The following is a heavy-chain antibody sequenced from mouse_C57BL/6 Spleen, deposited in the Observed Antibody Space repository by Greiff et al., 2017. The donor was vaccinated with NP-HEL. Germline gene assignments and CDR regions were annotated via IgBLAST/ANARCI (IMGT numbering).Heavy chain of an antibody. V-gene: IGHV1-76*01. J-gene: IGHJ4*01. CDR2: IYPGSGNT. CDR1: GYTFTDYY. CDR3: ARDPYYYGSSYSAMDY. Sequence: QVQLQRSGAELVRPGASVKLSCKASGYTFTDYYINWVKQRPGQGLEWIARIYPGSGNTYYNEKFKGKATLTAEKSSSTAYMQLSSLTSEDSAVYFCARDPYYYGSSYSAMDYWGQGTSVTVSS. D-gene: IGHD1-1*01.